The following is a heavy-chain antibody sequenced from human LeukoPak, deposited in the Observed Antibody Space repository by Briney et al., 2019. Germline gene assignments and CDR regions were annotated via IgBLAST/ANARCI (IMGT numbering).Heavy chain of an antibody. CDR2: ISAYNGNT. D-gene: IGHD3-9*01. J-gene: IGHJ4*02. CDR3: ARDFDTLTGYDSPTYYFDC. CDR1: DYTFTSYG. Sequence: ASVKVSCKASDYTFTSYGISWVRQAPGQGLEWIGWISAYNGNTNYAQKFQGRVTMTTDTSTSTAYMELRSLRSDDTAMYFCARDFDTLTGYDSPTYYFDCWGQGTLVTVSS. V-gene: IGHV1-18*01.